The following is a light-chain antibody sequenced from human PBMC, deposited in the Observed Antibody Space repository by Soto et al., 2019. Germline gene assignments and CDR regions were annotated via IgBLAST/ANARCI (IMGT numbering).Light chain of an antibody. J-gene: IGKJ1*01. Sequence: EIVLTQSPGTLSLSPGERATLSCRASQSVSSSHLAWYQQKPGQAPRLLIYGASSRATGIPDRFTGSGSGTDFTLTISRREPEDFAVYFCHQYGALGTFGQGTKVEIK. CDR1: QSVSSSH. CDR2: GAS. V-gene: IGKV3-20*01. CDR3: HQYGALGT.